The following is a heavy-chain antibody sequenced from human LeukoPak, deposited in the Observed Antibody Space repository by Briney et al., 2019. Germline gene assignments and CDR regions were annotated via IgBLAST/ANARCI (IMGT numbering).Heavy chain of an antibody. Sequence: GGSLRLSSVASGFTFSSYWMHWVRQTPGQGLMWVARIQSDGSTIYADSVQSRFTISRDNAKNTVYLQMNSLRAEDTAVYYCAKKYNTGLDPWGQGTLVTVSS. CDR3: AKKYNTGLDP. D-gene: IGHD1-14*01. V-gene: IGHV3-74*01. J-gene: IGHJ5*02. CDR2: IQSDGST. CDR1: GFTFSSYW.